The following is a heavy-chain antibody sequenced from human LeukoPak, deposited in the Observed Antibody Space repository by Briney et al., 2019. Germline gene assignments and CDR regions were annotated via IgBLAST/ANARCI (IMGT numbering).Heavy chain of an antibody. CDR2: MYVGGRT. Sequence: GGSLRLSCAASGFTFISYAMSWVRQAPGKGLDWVSVMYVGGRTFYADSVQGRFTISRDNSKNTLYLQMNSLRVEDTAVYYCAREGHLGKYFDLWGRGTQVTVSS. J-gene: IGHJ2*01. V-gene: IGHV3-23*03. CDR3: AREGHLGKYFDL. CDR1: GFTFISYA. D-gene: IGHD3-16*01.